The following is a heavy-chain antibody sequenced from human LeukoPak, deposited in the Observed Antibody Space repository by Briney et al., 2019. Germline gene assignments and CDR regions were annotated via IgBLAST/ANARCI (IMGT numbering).Heavy chain of an antibody. V-gene: IGHV3-21*01. D-gene: IGHD5-24*01. J-gene: IGHJ4*02. CDR1: GFTFDKYF. Sequence: PGGSLRLSCATSGFTFDKYFIHWVRQAPGKGLDWVCSISGTSTYIVYADSVKGRFTISRDNAKNSLYLQMNSLRVEDTAVYYCVRDHQLRDPGCWGQGTLVTVSS. CDR3: VRDHQLRDPGC. CDR2: ISGTSTYI.